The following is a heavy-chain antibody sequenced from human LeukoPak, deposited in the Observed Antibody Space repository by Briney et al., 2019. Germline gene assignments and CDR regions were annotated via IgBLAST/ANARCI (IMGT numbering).Heavy chain of an antibody. J-gene: IGHJ4*02. CDR3: ARDRQIAY. V-gene: IGHV3-7*01. CDR2: IKQDGSEK. Sequence: GGSLTLSCAASAFTFNNYCLTWLRQAPGQGLEWVANIKQDGSEKHYVDSVKGRFTISRDNAKNSLYLQMNSLRAEDTAVYYCARDRQIAYWGQGTLVTVSS. CDR1: AFTFNNYC.